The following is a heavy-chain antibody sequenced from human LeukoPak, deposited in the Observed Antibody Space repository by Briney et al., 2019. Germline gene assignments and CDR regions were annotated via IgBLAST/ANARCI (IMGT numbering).Heavy chain of an antibody. D-gene: IGHD3-10*01. CDR3: ATYSMVRGVIIGGDAFDI. Sequence: ASVKVSCKASGYTFTGHYMHWVRQAPEQGLEWMGWINPNSGSTNSAQKFQGRVTMTRDTSISTAYMELSRLTSDDTAVYYCATYSMVRGVIIGGDAFDIWGQGTMVTVSS. CDR2: INPNSGST. V-gene: IGHV1-2*02. J-gene: IGHJ3*02. CDR1: GYTFTGHY.